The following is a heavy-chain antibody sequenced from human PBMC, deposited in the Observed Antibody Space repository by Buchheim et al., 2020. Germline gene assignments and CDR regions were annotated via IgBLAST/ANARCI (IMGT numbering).Heavy chain of an antibody. CDR3: ARVRLTSWGAFDY. D-gene: IGHD1-26*01. Sequence: QVQLVESGGALVKPGGSLRLSCAASGFVFSDYYMTWIRQAPGKGLEWVSYVSSNSKTIYYADSVKGRYAISRDNDDNSLFLQMNRLRADDTAVYYCARVRLTSWGAFDYWGQGT. CDR2: VSSNSKTI. CDR1: GFVFSDYY. J-gene: IGHJ4*02. V-gene: IGHV3-11*01.